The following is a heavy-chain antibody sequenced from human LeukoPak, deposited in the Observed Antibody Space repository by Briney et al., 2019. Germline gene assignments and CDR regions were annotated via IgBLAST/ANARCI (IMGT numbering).Heavy chain of an antibody. Sequence: GGSLRLSCAASGFTVSSNYMSWVRQAPGKGLEWVSVIYSGGSTYYADSVKGRFTISRDNSKNTLYLQMNSLRAEGTAVYYCARGSWKYSSSSFDYWGQGTLVSVSS. CDR2: IYSGGST. J-gene: IGHJ4*02. D-gene: IGHD6-6*01. V-gene: IGHV3-66*02. CDR3: ARGSWKYSSSSFDY. CDR1: GFTVSSNY.